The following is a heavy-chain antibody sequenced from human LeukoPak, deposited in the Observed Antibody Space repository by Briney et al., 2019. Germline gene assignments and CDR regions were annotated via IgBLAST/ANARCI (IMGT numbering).Heavy chain of an antibody. CDR3: VRGYSFGPYGMDV. Sequence: GGSLRLSCSASGFPFSSYAMHWVRQAPGKGLEYVSAISDSGGSTYYADSVKGRFTTSRDNSKNTLYLQMSSLRAEATAVYFCVRGYSFGPYGMDVWGQGTTVTVS. CDR1: GFPFSSYA. J-gene: IGHJ6*02. D-gene: IGHD2-15*01. V-gene: IGHV3-64D*09. CDR2: ISDSGGST.